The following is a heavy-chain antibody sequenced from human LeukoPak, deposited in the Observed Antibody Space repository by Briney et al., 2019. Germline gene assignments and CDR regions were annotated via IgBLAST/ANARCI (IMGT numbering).Heavy chain of an antibody. CDR3: ARGELNQGWFDP. CDR1: GGSISSGDYY. CDR2: IYYSGST. Sequence: PSQTLSLTCTVSGGSISSGDYYWSWIRQPPGKGLEWIGYIYYSGSTYYNPSLKSRATISVDTSKNQFSLKLSSVTAADTAVYYCARGELNQGWFDPWGQGTLVTVSS. J-gene: IGHJ5*02. D-gene: IGHD1-26*01. V-gene: IGHV4-30-4*01.